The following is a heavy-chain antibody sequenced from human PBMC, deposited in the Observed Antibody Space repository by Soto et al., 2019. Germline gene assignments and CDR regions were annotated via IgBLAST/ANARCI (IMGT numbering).Heavy chain of an antibody. V-gene: IGHV4-4*02. D-gene: IGHD4-4*01. CDR1: GGSISSSNW. CDR2: IYYSGST. Sequence: TSETLSLTCAVSGGSISSSNWWSWVRQPPGKGLEWIGYIYYSGSTYYNPSLKSRVTISGPTSKNQFSLKLSSVTAADTAVYYCARASTVTHDYWGRGTLVTVS. J-gene: IGHJ4*02. CDR3: ARASTVTHDY.